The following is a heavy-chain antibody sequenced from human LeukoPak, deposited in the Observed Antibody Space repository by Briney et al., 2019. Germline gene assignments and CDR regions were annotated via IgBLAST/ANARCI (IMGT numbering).Heavy chain of an antibody. CDR1: GFTFSSYG. CDR2: ISGSGGST. D-gene: IGHD1-26*01. CDR3: AKEKSGSYFEFDY. J-gene: IGHJ4*02. V-gene: IGHV3-23*01. Sequence: PGGSLRLSCAASGFTFSSYGMSWVRQAPGRGLEWVSAISGSGGSTYYADSVKGRFTISRDNSKNTLYLQMNSLRAEDTAVYYCAKEKSGSYFEFDYWGQGTLVTVSS.